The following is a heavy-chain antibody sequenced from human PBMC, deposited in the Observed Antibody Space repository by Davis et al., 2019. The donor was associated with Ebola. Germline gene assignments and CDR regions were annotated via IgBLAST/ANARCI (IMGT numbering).Heavy chain of an antibody. Sequence: SETLSLTCTVSGDSINPYYWGWIRQPPGKGLEWIGSIYYSGSTYYNPSLKSRVTISVDTSKNQFSLKLSSVTAADTAVYYCATDSGDAFDIWGQGTMVTVSS. CDR1: GDSINPYY. J-gene: IGHJ3*02. CDR3: ATDSGDAFDI. CDR2: IYYSGST. V-gene: IGHV4-39*01. D-gene: IGHD3-22*01.